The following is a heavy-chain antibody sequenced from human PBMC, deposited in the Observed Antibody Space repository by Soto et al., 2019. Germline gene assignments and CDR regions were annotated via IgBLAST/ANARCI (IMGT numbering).Heavy chain of an antibody. CDR3: AHLMITVGGVIADDAFDV. J-gene: IGHJ3*01. D-gene: IGHD3-16*02. CDR1: GFSLTTKTVG. Sequence: QITLKESGPSLVKPTETVTLTCTFSGFSLTTKTVGVGWIRQPPGQALEWLAVIYWDDDKRYSPSLRSRLTVTKDTSKNQVVLTMSNVDPVVTATYYCAHLMITVGGVIADDAFDVWGQGTKVTVSS. V-gene: IGHV2-5*02. CDR2: IYWDDDK.